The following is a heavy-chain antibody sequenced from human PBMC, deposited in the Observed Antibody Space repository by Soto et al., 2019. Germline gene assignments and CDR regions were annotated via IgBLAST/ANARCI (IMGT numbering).Heavy chain of an antibody. Sequence: WGALRLSFAGSGFGFRYHCINRVRQAPGRGLEWVSYISSSSTNTYYAASVRGRFTISRDNAKNSLFLRMISLKDDDTAVYYCTRGTKGGSPPLWGRGTLVTVS. CDR3: TRGTKGGSPPL. CDR1: GFGFRYHC. V-gene: IGHV3-48*02. D-gene: IGHD1-7*01. CDR2: ISSSSTNT. J-gene: IGHJ4*02.